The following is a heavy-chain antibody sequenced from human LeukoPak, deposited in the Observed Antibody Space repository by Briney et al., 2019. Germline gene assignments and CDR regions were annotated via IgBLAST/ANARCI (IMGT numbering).Heavy chain of an antibody. CDR1: GFTVSSNY. D-gene: IGHD3-22*01. Sequence: SGGSLRLSCAASGFTVSSNYMSWVRQAPGKGLEWVSVIYSGGSTYYADSVKGRFTISRDNSKNTLYLQMNSLRAEDTAVYYCAKDRVSGYYRHTEFDYWGQGTLVTVSS. CDR3: AKDRVSGYYRHTEFDY. CDR2: IYSGGST. V-gene: IGHV3-53*01. J-gene: IGHJ4*02.